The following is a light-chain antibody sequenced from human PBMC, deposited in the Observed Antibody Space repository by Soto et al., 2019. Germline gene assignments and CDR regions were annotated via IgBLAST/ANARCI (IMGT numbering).Light chain of an antibody. CDR1: QIIDNW. CDR2: SAS. CDR3: QEYNSY. Sequence: DIHMTQSPYTLSASVGDRVTITCRTGQIIDNWLAWYQQKPGKPPKLLIYSASSLETGVPSRFSGSGSWTEFTLTINNLHPDDYATYYCQEYNSYFGGGTKLEIK. V-gene: IGKV1-5*03. J-gene: IGKJ4*01.